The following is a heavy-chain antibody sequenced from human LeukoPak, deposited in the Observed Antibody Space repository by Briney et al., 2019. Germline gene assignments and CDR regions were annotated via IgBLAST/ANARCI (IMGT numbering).Heavy chain of an antibody. CDR1: GFTFSSYA. D-gene: IGHD3-10*01. CDR2: ISGSGGST. CDR3: AKSPSITMVRGVIPFDY. Sequence: PGESLRLSCAASGFTFSSYAMSWVRQAPGKGLEWVSAISGSGGSTYYADSVKGRFTISRDNSKNTLYLQMNSLRAEDTAVYYCAKSPSITMVRGVIPFDYWGQGTLVTVSS. V-gene: IGHV3-23*01. J-gene: IGHJ4*02.